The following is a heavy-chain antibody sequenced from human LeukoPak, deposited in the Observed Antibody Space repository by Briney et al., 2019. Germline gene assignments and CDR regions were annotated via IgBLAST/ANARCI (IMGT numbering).Heavy chain of an antibody. CDR1: GGSFSGYY. CDR3: AREEGATNYDY. J-gene: IGHJ4*02. V-gene: IGHV4-34*01. CDR2: INHSGST. Sequence: SSETLSLTCAVYGGSFSGYYWSWIRQPPGKGLEWIGEINHSGSTNYNPSLKSRVTISIDTSKNQFSLKLSSVTAADTAVYYCAREEGATNYDYWGQGTLVTVSS. D-gene: IGHD1-26*01.